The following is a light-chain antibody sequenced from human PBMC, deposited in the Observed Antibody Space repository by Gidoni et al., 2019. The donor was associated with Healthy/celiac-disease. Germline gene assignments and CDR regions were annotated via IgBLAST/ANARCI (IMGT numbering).Light chain of an antibody. V-gene: IGKV4-1*01. CDR1: QSVLYSSNNKNY. CDR2: WAS. J-gene: IGKJ2*01. Sequence: DIVMTQSPDSLAVSLGERATINCKSSQSVLYSSNNKNYVAWYQQKPGQPPKLLIYWASTRESGVPDRFSGSGSGTDFTLTISSLQAEDVAVYYCQQYYSTLLYTFGQXTKLEIK. CDR3: QQYYSTLLYT.